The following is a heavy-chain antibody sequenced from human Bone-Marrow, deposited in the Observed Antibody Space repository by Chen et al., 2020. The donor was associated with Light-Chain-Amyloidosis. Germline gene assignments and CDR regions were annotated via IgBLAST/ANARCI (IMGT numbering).Heavy chain of an antibody. D-gene: IGHD6-19*01. CDR3: ARDPAVAPPDY. CDR1: VFTFSSYA. J-gene: IGHJ4*02. CDR2: ISYDGSNK. Sequence: QVQLLESGGCVVQPARTLRLSCAPSVFTFSSYAMHWVRQAPGKGLEWVAVISYDGSNKYYADSVKGRFTISRDNSKNTLYLQMNSLRAEDTAVYYCARDPAVAPPDYWGQGTLVTVSS. V-gene: IGHV3-30-3*01.